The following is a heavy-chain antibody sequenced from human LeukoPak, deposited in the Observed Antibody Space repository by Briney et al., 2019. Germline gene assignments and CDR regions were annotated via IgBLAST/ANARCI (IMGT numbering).Heavy chain of an antibody. D-gene: IGHD4-17*01. CDR2: IYYSGST. CDR3: ARHDYGDYGPFDC. V-gene: IGHV4-39*01. Sequence: SETLSLTCTVSGGSIGSGDYYWGWIRQPPGKGLEWIGTIYYSGSTYYNTSLKSRVTMSVDMSNNQFSLKLNSVTAADTAVYYCARHDYGDYGPFDCWGQGTLVTVSS. J-gene: IGHJ4*02. CDR1: GGSIGSGDYY.